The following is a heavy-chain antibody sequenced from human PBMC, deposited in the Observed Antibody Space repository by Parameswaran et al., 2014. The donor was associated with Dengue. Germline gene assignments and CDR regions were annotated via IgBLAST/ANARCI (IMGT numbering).Heavy chain of an antibody. D-gene: IGHD6-6*01. CDR3: ARMHGGITARPSIYGMDV. CDR2: IDWDYDK. Sequence: WIRQPPGKALEWLARIDWDYDKYYNTSLKTRLTISEDTSKNQVVLTMTNMDPLDTATYYCARMHGGITARPSIYGMDVWGPGTTVTVSS. V-gene: IGHV2-70*11. J-gene: IGHJ6*02.